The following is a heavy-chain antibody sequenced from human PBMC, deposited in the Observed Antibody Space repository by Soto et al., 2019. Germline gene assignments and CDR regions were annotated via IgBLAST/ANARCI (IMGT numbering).Heavy chain of an antibody. CDR3: AKDGGSGWYVGYYFDY. CDR1: GFTFSSYG. V-gene: IGHV3-30*18. D-gene: IGHD6-19*01. Sequence: LRLSCAASGFTFSSYGIHWVRQAPCKGLEWVAVISYDGSNKYYADSVKGRFTISRDNSKNTLYLQMNSLRAENTAVYYCAKDGGSGWYVGYYFDYWGQGTLVTGLL. J-gene: IGHJ4*02. CDR2: ISYDGSNK.